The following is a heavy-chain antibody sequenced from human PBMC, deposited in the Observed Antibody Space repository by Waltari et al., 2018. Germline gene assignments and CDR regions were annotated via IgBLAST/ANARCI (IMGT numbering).Heavy chain of an antibody. Sequence: QVQLVPSGSELKKPGASVKVSCKASGYTFTSYAMNWVRQAPGQGLEWMGWINTNTGNPTYAQGCTGRFVFSLDTSVSTAYLQISSLKAEDTAVYYCARELITIFGVVIPPHYYYGMDVWGQGTTVTVSS. CDR2: INTNTGNP. D-gene: IGHD3-3*01. J-gene: IGHJ6*02. CDR1: GYTFTSYA. V-gene: IGHV7-4-1*02. CDR3: ARELITIFGVVIPPHYYYGMDV.